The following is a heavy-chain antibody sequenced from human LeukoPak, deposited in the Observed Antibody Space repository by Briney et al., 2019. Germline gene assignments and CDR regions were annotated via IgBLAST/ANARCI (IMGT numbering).Heavy chain of an antibody. Sequence: SVKVSCEASGGTFSSYAISWVRQAPGQGLEWMGGIIPIFGTANYAQKFQGRVTITADESTSTAYMELSSLRSEDTAVYYCARGKSNGYNLKSCGQGTLVTVSS. V-gene: IGHV1-69*01. CDR3: ARGKSNGYNLKS. CDR1: GGTFSSYA. D-gene: IGHD5-24*01. CDR2: IIPIFGTA. J-gene: IGHJ1*01.